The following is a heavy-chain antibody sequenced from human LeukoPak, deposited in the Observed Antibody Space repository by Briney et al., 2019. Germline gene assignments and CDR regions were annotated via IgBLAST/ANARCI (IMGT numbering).Heavy chain of an antibody. J-gene: IGHJ4*02. D-gene: IGHD3-10*01. CDR1: GFTVSSNY. V-gene: IGHV3-53*01. Sequence: GGSLRLSCEASGFTVSSNYMSWVHQAPGKGLEWVSVIYGGGSTYYADSVKGRFTISRDNSKNTLYLQMNSLRAEDTAVYYCARDRRGEHYFDYWGQGTLVTVSS. CDR2: IYGGGST. CDR3: ARDRRGEHYFDY.